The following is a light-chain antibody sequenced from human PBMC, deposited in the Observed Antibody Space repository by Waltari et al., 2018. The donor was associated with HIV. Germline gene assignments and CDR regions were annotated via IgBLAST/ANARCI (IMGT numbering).Light chain of an antibody. J-gene: IGKJ4*01. CDR1: QSVNSSY. CDR2: GAS. Sequence: EIVLTQSPGTLSLSPGERATLSCRASQSVNSSYLAWYQQKPGQAPRLLIYGASSRATGSPDRFSGSGSGTDFTLTISRLEPEDFAVYYCQQYGSSPLTFGGGTKVEIK. V-gene: IGKV3-20*01. CDR3: QQYGSSPLT.